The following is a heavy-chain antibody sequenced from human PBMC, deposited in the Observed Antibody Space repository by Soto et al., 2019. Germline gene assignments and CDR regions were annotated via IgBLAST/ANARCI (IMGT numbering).Heavy chain of an antibody. CDR2: IYYSGST. D-gene: IGHD5-18*01. CDR3: ARDNGYSYGYTLDH. CDR1: GGSISSYY. V-gene: IGHV4-59*01. Sequence: SETLSLTCTVSGGSISSYYWSWIRQPPGKGLEWIGYIYYSGSTNYNPSLKSRVTISVDTSKNQFSPKLSSVTAADTAVYYCARDNGYSYGYTLDHWGQGTLVTVSS. J-gene: IGHJ4*02.